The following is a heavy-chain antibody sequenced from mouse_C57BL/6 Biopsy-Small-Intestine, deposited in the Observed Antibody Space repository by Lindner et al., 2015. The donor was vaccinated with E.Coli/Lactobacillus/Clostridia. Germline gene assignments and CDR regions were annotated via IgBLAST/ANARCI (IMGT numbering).Heavy chain of an antibody. J-gene: IGHJ3*01. CDR1: GHAFNTYW. CDR2: IYPGDGDT. Sequence: VQLQESGAELVKPGASVKISCKTSGHAFNTYWMNWVKQRPGKGLEWIGQIYPGDGDTNYNGKFKDKATLTADKSSSTAYMQLSSLTSEDSAVYFCARGDSDGTYWGQGTLVTVSA. CDR3: ARGDSDGTY. V-gene: IGHV1-80*01.